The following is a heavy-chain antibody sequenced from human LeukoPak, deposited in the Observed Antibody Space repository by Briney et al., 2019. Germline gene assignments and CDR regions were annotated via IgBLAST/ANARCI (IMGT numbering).Heavy chain of an antibody. CDR1: GYSISSGYY. J-gene: IGHJ4*02. CDR3: ARGVFGGYSYGSVFDY. V-gene: IGHV4-38-2*01. Sequence: SETLSPTCAVSGYSISSGYYWGWIRQPPGKGLEWIGSIYHSGSTYYNPSLKSRVTISVDTSKNQFSLKLSSVTAADTAVYYCARGVFGGYSYGSVFDYWGQGTLVTVSS. CDR2: IYHSGST. D-gene: IGHD5-18*01.